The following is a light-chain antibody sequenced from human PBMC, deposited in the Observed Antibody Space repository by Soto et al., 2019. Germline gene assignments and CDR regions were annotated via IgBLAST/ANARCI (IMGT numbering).Light chain of an antibody. Sequence: EIVLTQSPATLSLSPGERATLSCRASQSVSSYLAWYQQKPGQAPRLLIYDASNRATGIPARFSGSGSGTDFTLTISSLAPEDFEVYYCQQRSNWPPLFGQGTKLEIK. V-gene: IGKV3-11*01. CDR2: DAS. CDR3: QQRSNWPPL. CDR1: QSVSSY. J-gene: IGKJ2*01.